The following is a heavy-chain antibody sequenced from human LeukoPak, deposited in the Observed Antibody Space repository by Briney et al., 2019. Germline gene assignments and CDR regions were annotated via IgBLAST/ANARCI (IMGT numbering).Heavy chain of an antibody. Sequence: SETLSLTCAVSGASVSSHYWSWIRQSPGKGLEWIGHIYHSGTTKYNPSLKSRVTISVDTTKNQFSLKLASVTAADTAVYFCVRHFHGSGYVVDLWGQGTLVTVSS. CDR1: GASVSSHY. V-gene: IGHV4-59*08. CDR2: IYHSGTT. CDR3: VRHFHGSGYVVDL. D-gene: IGHD6-13*01. J-gene: IGHJ5*02.